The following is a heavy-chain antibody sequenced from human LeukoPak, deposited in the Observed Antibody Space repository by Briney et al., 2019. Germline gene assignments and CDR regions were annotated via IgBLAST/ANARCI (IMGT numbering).Heavy chain of an antibody. V-gene: IGHV3-23*01. Sequence: GSLRLSCAASGFTFSSYAMHWVRQAPGKGLEWVSAISGSGGSTYYADSVKGRFTISRDNSKNTLYLQMNSLRAEDTAVYYCAKVTYYYDSSGYDYWGQGTLVTVSS. CDR1: GFTFSSYA. CDR3: AKVTYYYDSSGYDY. D-gene: IGHD3-22*01. J-gene: IGHJ4*02. CDR2: ISGSGGST.